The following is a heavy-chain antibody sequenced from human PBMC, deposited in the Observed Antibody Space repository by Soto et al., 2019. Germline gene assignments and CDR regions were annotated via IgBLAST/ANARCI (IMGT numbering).Heavy chain of an antibody. Sequence: GASVKVSCKASGYTFTSYGISWVRQAPGQGLEWMGWISAYNGNTNYAQKLQGRVTMTTDTSTSTAYMELRSLRSDDTAVYYCARDQRFLEWLGAFDIWGQGTMVTVS. CDR2: ISAYNGNT. V-gene: IGHV1-18*01. CDR1: GYTFTSYG. J-gene: IGHJ3*02. CDR3: ARDQRFLEWLGAFDI. D-gene: IGHD3-3*01.